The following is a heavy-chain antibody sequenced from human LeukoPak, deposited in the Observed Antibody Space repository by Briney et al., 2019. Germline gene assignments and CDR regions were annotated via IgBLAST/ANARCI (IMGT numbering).Heavy chain of an antibody. CDR2: ISGNSGNI. CDR1: GFTFSSYS. D-gene: IGHD2-15*01. V-gene: IGHV3-48*01. J-gene: IGHJ6*02. CDR3: AREVGYCSGGSCPRYGMDV. Sequence: GGSLRLSCAASGFTFSSYSMNWVRQAPGKGLEWISYISGNSGNIHYADSVEGRFTISRDNAKNSVSLQMNSLRAEDTAVYYCAREVGYCSGGSCPRYGMDVWGQGTTVTVSS.